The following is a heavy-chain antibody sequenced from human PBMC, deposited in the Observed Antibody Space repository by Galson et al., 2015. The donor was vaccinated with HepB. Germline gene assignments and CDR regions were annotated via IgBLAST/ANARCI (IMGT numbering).Heavy chain of an antibody. D-gene: IGHD3-3*01. CDR1: GFTFSSYA. J-gene: IGHJ6*02. CDR3: AKDRPDPGFWSGYYNLYYYYGMDV. CDR2: ISGSGGST. Sequence: SLRLSCAASGFTFSSYAMSWVRQAPGKGLEWVSTISGSGGSTYYADSVKGRFTISRDNSKNTLYLQMNSLRAEDTAVYYCAKDRPDPGFWSGYYNLYYYYGMDVWGQGTTVTVSS. V-gene: IGHV3-23*01.